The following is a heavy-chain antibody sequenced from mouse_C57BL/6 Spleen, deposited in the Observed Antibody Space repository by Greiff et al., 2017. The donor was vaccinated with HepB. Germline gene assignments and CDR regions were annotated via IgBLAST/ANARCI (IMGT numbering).Heavy chain of an antibody. Sequence: EVQLQQSVAELVRPGASVKLSCTASGSNFKNTYMHWVKQSPEKGLEGIGRINPPNGNTKFTPNFQDKATITAAASSNTANLQLSSLTSEDTAIYYCARRLRSSLYWYFDVWGTGTTVTVSS. V-gene: IGHV14-3*01. CDR3: ARRLRSSLYWYFDV. CDR1: GSNFKNTY. CDR2: INPPNGNT. J-gene: IGHJ1*03. D-gene: IGHD1-1*01.